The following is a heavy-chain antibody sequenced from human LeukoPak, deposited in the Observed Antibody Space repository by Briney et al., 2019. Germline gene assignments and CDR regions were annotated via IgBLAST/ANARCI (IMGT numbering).Heavy chain of an antibody. CDR2: ISGGGSRT. D-gene: IGHD5-12*01. Sequence: GGSLRLSCAASGFXFTNYAMSWVRQAPGKGLEWVSAISGGGSRTYYADSVKGRFSISRDNSRNTLHLLMNSLRPEDTAVHYCARYDGEATNLYLDYWGQGTLVTVSS. CDR1: GFXFTNYA. J-gene: IGHJ4*02. CDR3: ARYDGEATNLYLDY. V-gene: IGHV3-23*01.